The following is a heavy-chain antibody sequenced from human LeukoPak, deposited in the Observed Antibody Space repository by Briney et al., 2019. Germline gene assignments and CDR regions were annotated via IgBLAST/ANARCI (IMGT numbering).Heavy chain of an antibody. CDR2: FDPEDGET. CDR1: GYTLTELS. D-gene: IGHD5-12*01. V-gene: IGHV1-24*01. CDR3: ATPLYGGYDALDY. J-gene: IGHJ4*02. Sequence: ASVKVSCKVSGYTLTELSMHWVRQAPGKGLEWMGGFDPEDGETIYAQKFQGRVTMTEDTSTDTAYMELSSLRSEDTAVYYCATPLYGGYDALDYGGQEPLVPVSS.